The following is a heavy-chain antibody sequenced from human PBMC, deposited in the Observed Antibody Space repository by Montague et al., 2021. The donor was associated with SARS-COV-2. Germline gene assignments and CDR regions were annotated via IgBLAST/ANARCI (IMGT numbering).Heavy chain of an antibody. J-gene: IGHJ5*02. CDR1: GFTFSSYW. CDR2: IRRNRSDK. Sequence: SLRLSCAASGFTFSSYWMNWVRQAPGKGLEWVSYIRRNRSDKYYVDSVKGRFTISRDNAKNSLYLQMNSLRAEDTGVYYCTRDRGYDYYLNWLNTWGQGTLVTVSS. CDR3: TRDRGYDYYLNWLNT. D-gene: IGHD5-12*01. V-gene: IGHV3-7*01.